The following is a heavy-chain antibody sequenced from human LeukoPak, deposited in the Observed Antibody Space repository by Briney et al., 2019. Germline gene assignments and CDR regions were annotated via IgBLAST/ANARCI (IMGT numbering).Heavy chain of an antibody. D-gene: IGHD3-22*01. J-gene: IGHJ4*02. V-gene: IGHV3-9*01. CDR3: AKGNSGDSSGYYHDY. CDR2: ISWNSGSI. Sequence: PGRSLRLSCAASGFTFDDYAMHWVRQAPGKGLEWVSGISWNSGSIGYADSVKGRFTISRDNAKNSLYLQMNSLRAEDTALYYCAKGNSGDSSGYYHDYWGQGTLVTVSS. CDR1: GFTFDDYA.